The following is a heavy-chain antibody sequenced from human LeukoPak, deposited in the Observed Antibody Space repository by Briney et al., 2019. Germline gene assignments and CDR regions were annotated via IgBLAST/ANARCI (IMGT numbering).Heavy chain of an antibody. CDR3: ARDRYSSSSGGAFDY. CDR1: GFTFSSYD. CDR2: IRYDGTNE. V-gene: IGHV3-30*02. Sequence: GGSLRLSCAASGFTFSSYDMHWVRQAPGKGLEWVAFIRYDGTNEYYADSVKGRFTISRDNSKNTLYLQMNSLRAEDTAVYYCARDRYSSSSGGAFDYWGQGTLVTVSS. D-gene: IGHD6-6*01. J-gene: IGHJ4*02.